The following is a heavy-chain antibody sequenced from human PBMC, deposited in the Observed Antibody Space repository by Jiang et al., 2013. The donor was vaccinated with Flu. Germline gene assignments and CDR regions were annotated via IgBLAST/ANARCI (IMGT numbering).Heavy chain of an antibody. V-gene: IGHV3-53*01. CDR3: ARDTMIRDVGAFDI. Sequence: QLVESGGGLIQAWGSLRLSCAASGFTVSSNYMSWVRQAPGKGLEWVSVIYSGGSTYYADSVKGRFTISRDNSKNTLYLQMNSLRAEDTAVYYCARDTMIRDVGAFDIWGQGTMVTVSS. D-gene: IGHD3-22*01. CDR2: IYSGGST. CDR1: GFTVSSNY. J-gene: IGHJ3*02.